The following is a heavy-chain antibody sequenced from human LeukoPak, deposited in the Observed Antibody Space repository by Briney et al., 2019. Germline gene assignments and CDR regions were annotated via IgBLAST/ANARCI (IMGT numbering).Heavy chain of an antibody. CDR3: VRDLLGSGSTTAYLHH. CDR2: ISRRSRHV. Sequence: GGSLRLSCTAPGFTFSDYSMNWVRQAPGKGLEWVSSISRRSRHVYYAGSVKGRFAISRDNAWNSLYLQMNSLRAEDMAVYFCVRDLLGSGSTTAYLHHWGQGTLVTVSS. V-gene: IGHV3-21*01. J-gene: IGHJ1*01. CDR1: GFTFSDYS. D-gene: IGHD1-1*01.